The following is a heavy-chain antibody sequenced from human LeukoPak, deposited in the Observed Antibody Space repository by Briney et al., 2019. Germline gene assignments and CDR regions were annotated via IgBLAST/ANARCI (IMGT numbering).Heavy chain of an antibody. J-gene: IGHJ4*02. CDR2: INPNSGGT. CDR3: ARGGYSYGSIRFPDY. D-gene: IGHD5-18*01. CDR1: GYTFTGYY. V-gene: IGHV1-2*02. Sequence: GASVKVSCKASGYTFTGYYMHWVRQAPGKGLEWIGWINPNSGGTNYAQEFQGSVTMTRDTSISTAYMELSRLRADDTAVYYCARGGYSYGSIRFPDYWGQGTLVTVSS.